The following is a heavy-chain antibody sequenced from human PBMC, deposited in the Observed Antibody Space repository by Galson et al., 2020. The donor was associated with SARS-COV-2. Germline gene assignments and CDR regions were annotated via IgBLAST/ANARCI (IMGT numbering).Heavy chain of an antibody. V-gene: IGHV4-39*07. CDR3: ARESSGYYFYYFDY. CDR2: IYYSGST. CDR1: GGSISSSSYY. J-gene: IGHJ4*02. Sequence: SETLSLTCTVSGGSISSSSYYWGWIRQPPGKGLEWIGSIYYSGSTYYNPSLKSRVTISVDTSKNQFSLKLSSVTAADTAVYYCARESSGYYFYYFDYWGQGTLVTVSS. D-gene: IGHD3-22*01.